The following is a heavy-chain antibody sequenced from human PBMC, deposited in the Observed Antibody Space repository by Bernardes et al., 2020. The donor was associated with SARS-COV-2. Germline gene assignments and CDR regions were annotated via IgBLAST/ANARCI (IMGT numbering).Heavy chain of an antibody. J-gene: IGHJ3*02. D-gene: IGHD5-18*01. CDR3: ATFLGNTGGAFDI. CDR2: FDPEDGET. V-gene: IGHV1-24*01. CDR1: GHSLTELA. Sequence: ASVKVSCKVSGHSLTELAMYWVRQPPGKGLEWMGGFDPEDGETLYAQKFQGRVTMTEDTSTDTAYMELSSLRSEDTAVYYCATFLGNTGGAFDIWGQGTMVTVSS.